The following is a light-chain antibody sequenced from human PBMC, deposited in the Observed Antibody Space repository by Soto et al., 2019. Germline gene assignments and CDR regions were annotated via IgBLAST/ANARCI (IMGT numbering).Light chain of an antibody. Sequence: DIQMTQSPSSVSASVGDRVTISCRASEDINRRLAWYQQKPGNAPKLLIYAAFILQSGVPSRFSGSGSGTDFTLSISSLQPEDFATYYCQQADSFPITFGQGTRLEIK. CDR3: QQADSFPIT. V-gene: IGKV1-12*01. J-gene: IGKJ5*01. CDR2: AAF. CDR1: EDINRR.